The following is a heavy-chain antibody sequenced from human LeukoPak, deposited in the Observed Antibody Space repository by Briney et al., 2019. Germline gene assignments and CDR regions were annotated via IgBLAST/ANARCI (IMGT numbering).Heavy chain of an antibody. CDR3: AKDRKGHYYDSSGYRGMDV. CDR2: ISYDGSNK. V-gene: IGHV3-30*18. D-gene: IGHD3-22*01. J-gene: IGHJ6*02. CDR1: GFTFSSYG. Sequence: GRSLRLSCAASGFTFSSYGMHWVRQAPGKGLEWVAVISYDGSNKYYADSVKGRFTISRDNSKNTLYLQMNSLRAEDTAVYYCAKDRKGHYYDSSGYRGMDVWGQGTTVTVSS.